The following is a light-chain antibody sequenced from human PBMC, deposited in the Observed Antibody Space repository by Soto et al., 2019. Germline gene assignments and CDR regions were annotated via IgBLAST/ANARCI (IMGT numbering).Light chain of an antibody. CDR3: QKYNSYSEE. CDR2: DAS. J-gene: IGKJ1*01. CDR1: QSISSW. V-gene: IGKV1-5*01. Sequence: DIQMTQSPSTLSASVVYIVTITFRASQSISSWLASYQQKPGKAPKLLIYDASSLESGVPSRFSVSGSGTEFTLTISSLQPDDFATYYCQKYNSYSEEFGQGTKVDIK.